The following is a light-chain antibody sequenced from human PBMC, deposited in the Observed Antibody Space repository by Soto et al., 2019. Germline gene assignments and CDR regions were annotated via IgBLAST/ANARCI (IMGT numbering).Light chain of an antibody. V-gene: IGLV2-11*01. CDR1: SSDVGGYNY. CDR3: CSYAGSYTYV. CDR2: DVS. Sequence: QSVLTQPRSVSVSPGQSVTISCTGTSSDVGGYNYVSWYQQHPGKAPKLMIYDVSKRPPGVPDRFSGSKSGNTASLTISGLQAEDEADYYCCSYAGSYTYVFGTGTKVTVL. J-gene: IGLJ1*01.